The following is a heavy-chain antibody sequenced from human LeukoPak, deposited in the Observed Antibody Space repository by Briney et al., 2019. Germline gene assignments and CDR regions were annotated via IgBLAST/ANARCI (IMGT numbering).Heavy chain of an antibody. D-gene: IGHD6-19*01. CDR2: IIPIFGTA. CDR3: ARERPYSSGWYAY. Sequence: ASVKVSCKASGGTFSSYAISWVRQAPGQGLEWMGGIIPIFGTANYAQKFQGRVTITADKSTSTAYMELSSLRSEDRAVYYCARERPYSSGWYAYWGQGTLVTVSS. V-gene: IGHV1-69*06. J-gene: IGHJ4*02. CDR1: GGTFSSYA.